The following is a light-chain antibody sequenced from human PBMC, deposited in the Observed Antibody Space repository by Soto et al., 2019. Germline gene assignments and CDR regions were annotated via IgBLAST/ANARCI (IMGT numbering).Light chain of an antibody. CDR1: QSVGSN. Sequence: EIVMTQSPATVSVSPGERATLSCRASQSVGSNLAWYQQKPGQAPRLLMYASSTRATGIPARFSVGGSGTEFTLTISSLQAEDFAVYHCQQYENWPFTFGPGTKVDIK. CDR2: ASS. CDR3: QQYENWPFT. J-gene: IGKJ3*01. V-gene: IGKV3-15*01.